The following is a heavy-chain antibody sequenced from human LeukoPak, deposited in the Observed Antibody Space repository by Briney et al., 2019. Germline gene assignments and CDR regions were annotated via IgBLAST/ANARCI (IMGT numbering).Heavy chain of an antibody. V-gene: IGHV4-61*02. J-gene: IGHJ4*02. D-gene: IGHD6-6*01. Sequence: PSETLSLTCTVSGGSISSGSYYWSWIRQPAGKGLEWIGRIYTSGSTNYNPSLKSRVTISVDTSKNQFSLKLSSVTAADTAVYYCAREYSSSSGHFDYWGQGILVIVSS. CDR3: AREYSSSSGHFDY. CDR2: IYTSGST. CDR1: GGSISSGSYY.